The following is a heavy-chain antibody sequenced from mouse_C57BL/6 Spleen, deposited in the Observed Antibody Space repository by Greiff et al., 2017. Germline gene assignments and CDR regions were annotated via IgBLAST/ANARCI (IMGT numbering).Heavy chain of an antibody. V-gene: IGHV1-4*01. CDR1: GYTFTSYT. Sequence: QVQLQQSGAELARPGASVKMSCKASGYTFTSYTMHWVKQRPGQGLEWIGYINPSSGYTKYNQKFKDKATLTADKSSSTAYMQLSSLTSEDSAVYYCARSELGRYYLDYWGQGTTLTVSS. CDR2: INPSSGYT. J-gene: IGHJ2*01. D-gene: IGHD4-1*01. CDR3: ARSELGRYYLDY.